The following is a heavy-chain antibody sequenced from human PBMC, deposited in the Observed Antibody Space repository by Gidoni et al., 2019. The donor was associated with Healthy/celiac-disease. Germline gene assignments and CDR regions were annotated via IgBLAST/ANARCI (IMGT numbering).Heavy chain of an antibody. J-gene: IGHJ4*02. V-gene: IGHV3-30*03. CDR3: GSCYFLVCPQIDY. D-gene: IGHD2-15*01. Sequence: QVQLVESGGGVVQPGRSLSLSCAASGFTFSSYGMHWVRQAPGKGLEWVAVISYDGSNKYYADSVKGRFTISRDNSKNTLYLQMNSLRAEDTAVYYCGSCYFLVCPQIDYWGQGTLVTVSS. CDR2: ISYDGSNK. CDR1: GFTFSSYG.